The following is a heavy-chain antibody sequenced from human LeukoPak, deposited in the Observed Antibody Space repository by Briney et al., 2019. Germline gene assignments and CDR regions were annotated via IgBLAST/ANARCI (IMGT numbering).Heavy chain of an antibody. CDR1: GYSFTSNY. CDR3: ARDQEAFDY. CDR2: IYPRDGST. Sequence: GASVKVSCKASGYSFTSNYIHWVRQAPGQGLEWMGMIYPRDGSTSYAQKFQGRITVTRDTSTSTVYMELSGLRSEDTAVYYCARDQEAFDYWGQGTLVTVFS. J-gene: IGHJ4*02. V-gene: IGHV1-46*01.